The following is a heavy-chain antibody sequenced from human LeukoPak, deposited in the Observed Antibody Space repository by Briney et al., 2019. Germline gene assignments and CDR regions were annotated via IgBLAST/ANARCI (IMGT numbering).Heavy chain of an antibody. CDR3: ARQADGDKPRDY. CDR2: IRPSNSET. J-gene: IGHJ4*02. D-gene: IGHD5-24*01. Sequence: GESLKISCKGSGYRFTSYWIGWVRQMPGKGLEWMGIIRPSNSETRYSPSFQGQVTFSVDRSITTAFLQWSSLKASDTAIYYCARQADGDKPRDYWGQGTLVTVSS. V-gene: IGHV5-51*01. CDR1: GYRFTSYW.